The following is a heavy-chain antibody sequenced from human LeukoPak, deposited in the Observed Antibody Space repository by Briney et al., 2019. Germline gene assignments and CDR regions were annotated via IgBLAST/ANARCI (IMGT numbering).Heavy chain of an antibody. D-gene: IGHD5-18*01. V-gene: IGHV4-59*12. J-gene: IGHJ5*02. CDR1: GGSISSYY. CDR3: ARDNGYSYGLGP. CDR2: IYYSGST. Sequence: PSETLSLTCTVSGGSISSYYWSWIRQPPGKGLEWIGYIYYSGSTNYNPSLKSRVTISVDTSKNQFSLKLSSVTAADTAVYYCARDNGYSYGLGPWGQGTLVTVSS.